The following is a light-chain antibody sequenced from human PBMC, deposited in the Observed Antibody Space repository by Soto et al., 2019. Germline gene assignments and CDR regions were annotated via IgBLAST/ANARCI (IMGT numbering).Light chain of an antibody. J-gene: IGLJ2*01. Sequence: QSALTQPASVSGSPGQSITISCTGTSSDVGAYNYVSWYQQYPGNAPKLMIYDVTDRPSGVSYRFSGSKSGNTASLTISGLQAEDEADYYCSSYTTSSTLVFGGGTKVTVL. CDR1: SSDVGAYNY. CDR2: DVT. V-gene: IGLV2-14*03. CDR3: SSYTTSSTLV.